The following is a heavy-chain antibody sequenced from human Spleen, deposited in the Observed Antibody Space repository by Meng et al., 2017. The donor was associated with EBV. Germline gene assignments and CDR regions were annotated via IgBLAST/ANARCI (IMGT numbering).Heavy chain of an antibody. V-gene: IGHV1-69*06. D-gene: IGHD6-19*01. CDR3: ASLTEYSSGSTS. J-gene: IGHJ5*02. CDR2: ITPIFGTT. CDR1: GGSFSDQT. Sequence: QLQVVQSGTEVKKPGSSMKVSCKASGGSFSDQTISGVRQAPGQGPEWMAGITPIFGTTNYAQKFQDRVTIYADTSMATLSLELINLRPDDTAVYYCASLTEYSSGSTSWGQGTLVTVSS.